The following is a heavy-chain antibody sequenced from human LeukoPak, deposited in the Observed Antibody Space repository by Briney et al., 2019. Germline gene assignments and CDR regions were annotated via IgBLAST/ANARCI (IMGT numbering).Heavy chain of an antibody. CDR2: ISWNSGSI. Sequence: GRSLRLSCAASGFTFDDYAMHWVRQAPGKGLEWVSGISWNSGSIGYADSVKGRFTISRDNAKSSLYLQMNSLRAEDTALYYCAKDMERSYYYGMDVWGQGTTVTVSS. CDR3: AKDMERSYYYGMDV. J-gene: IGHJ6*02. CDR1: GFTFDDYA. D-gene: IGHD1-1*01. V-gene: IGHV3-9*01.